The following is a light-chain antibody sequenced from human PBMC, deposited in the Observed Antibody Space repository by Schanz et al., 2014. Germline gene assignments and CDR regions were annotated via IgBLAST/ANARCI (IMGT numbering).Light chain of an antibody. CDR2: GAS. J-gene: IGKJ4*01. CDR1: QSVSSSY. CDR3: QQRDDWPLT. V-gene: IGKV3D-20*02. Sequence: EIVLTQSPGTLSLSPGEGATLSCRASQSVSSSYLAWYQHKPGQGPRLLIYGASSRATGIPDRFSGSGSGTDFTLTISSLEPEDFAVYYCQQRDDWPLTFGGGTKVEI.